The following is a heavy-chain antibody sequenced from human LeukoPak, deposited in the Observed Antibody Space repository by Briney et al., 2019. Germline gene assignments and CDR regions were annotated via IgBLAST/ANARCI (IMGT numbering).Heavy chain of an antibody. Sequence: GGSLRLSCSASGFSFDDYAIHWVRRAPGKGLEWVSLISGDGGNTYYADSVKGRFTISRDNSKNSLYLQMNSLRTEDTALYYCAKDLHYYDSGMNNWGQGTMVTVSS. CDR2: ISGDGGNT. CDR1: GFSFDDYA. D-gene: IGHD3-22*01. J-gene: IGHJ3*02. V-gene: IGHV3-43*02. CDR3: AKDLHYYDSGMNN.